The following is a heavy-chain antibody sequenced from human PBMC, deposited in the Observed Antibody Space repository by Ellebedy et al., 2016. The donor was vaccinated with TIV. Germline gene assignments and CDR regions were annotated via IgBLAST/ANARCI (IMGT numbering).Heavy chain of an antibody. CDR2: IGSRSGIF. V-gene: IGHV3-48*02. J-gene: IGHJ4*02. Sequence: PGGSLRLSCAASGFAFSTYSMNWVRQAPGKGLEWISYIGSRSGIFHYADSVRGRFTISRDNAKNSLYLEMNSLRDEDTAVYYCARGGGSGTYYNFDCWGRGTLVTVSS. CDR3: ARGGGSGTYYNFDC. D-gene: IGHD3-10*01. CDR1: GFAFSTYS.